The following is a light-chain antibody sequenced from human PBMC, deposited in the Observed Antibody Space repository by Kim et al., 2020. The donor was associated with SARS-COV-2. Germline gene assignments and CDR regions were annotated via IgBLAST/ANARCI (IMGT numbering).Light chain of an antibody. CDR1: QSVSSSY. CDR2: GAS. CDR3: QQYGSTGT. Sequence: LSPGERATLSCRASQSVSSSYLAWYQQKPGQAPRLLIYGASSRATGIPDRFSGSGSGTDFTLTISRLEPEDFAVYYCQQYGSTGTFAQGTKLDIK. V-gene: IGKV3-20*01. J-gene: IGKJ1*01.